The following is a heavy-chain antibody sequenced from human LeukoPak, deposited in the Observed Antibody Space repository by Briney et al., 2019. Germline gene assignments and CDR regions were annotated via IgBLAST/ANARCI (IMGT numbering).Heavy chain of an antibody. CDR1: GDSVSRSDSY. D-gene: IGHD3-22*01. CDR2: IYYSGRT. Sequence: PSETLSLTCTIFGDSVSRSDSYWDWIRQPPGKGLEWTGTIYYSGRTYYSPSLKSRVTLSVDMPNNQFSLTLSSVTAADTALYFCARRRYYDSSGYLEWGQGTLVTVSS. J-gene: IGHJ1*01. V-gene: IGHV4-39*01. CDR3: ARRRYYDSSGYLE.